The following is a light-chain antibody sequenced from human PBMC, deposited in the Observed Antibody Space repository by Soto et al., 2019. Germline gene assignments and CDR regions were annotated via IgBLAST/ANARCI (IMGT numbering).Light chain of an antibody. V-gene: IGKV1-39*01. J-gene: IGKJ2*01. CDR2: AAS. Sequence: IQMTQSPSSLSASVGDRVTITCRASQSVISYLNWYQQKPGKAPNLLIYAASSLQSGVPSRFSGSGSGTDFTLTISSLQPEDFAIYYCQQSYSTPYAFGQGTNLEIK. CDR1: QSVISY. CDR3: QQSYSTPYA.